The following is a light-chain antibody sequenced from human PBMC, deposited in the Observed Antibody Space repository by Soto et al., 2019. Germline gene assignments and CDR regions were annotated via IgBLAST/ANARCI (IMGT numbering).Light chain of an antibody. CDR1: ESLVSIDGNTY. Sequence: TQSPLSLPVTLGHPASISCRREESLVSIDGNTYLSWIQQRPGQSPTRLIFKVSTREPGVPDRFSGSGSGTDFTLTISRVEAEDVAIYYCKQVTHWPLTFGQGTRLEI. CDR3: KQVTHWPLT. CDR2: KVS. V-gene: IGKV2-30*01. J-gene: IGKJ5*01.